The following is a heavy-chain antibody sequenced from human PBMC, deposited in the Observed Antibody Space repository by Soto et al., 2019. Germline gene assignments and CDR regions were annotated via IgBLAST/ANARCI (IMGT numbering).Heavy chain of an antibody. CDR1: GGSISSYY. CDR3: ARVLTGTYYYYMDV. J-gene: IGHJ6*03. Sequence: QVQLQESGPGLVKPSETLSLTCTVSGGSISSYYRSWIRQPPGKGLEWIGYISYSGSTNYNPSLKSRVTISVDTSKNQFSLKLSSVTAADTAVYYCARVLTGTYYYYMDVWGKGTTVTVSS. V-gene: IGHV4-59*01. CDR2: ISYSGST. D-gene: IGHD1-20*01.